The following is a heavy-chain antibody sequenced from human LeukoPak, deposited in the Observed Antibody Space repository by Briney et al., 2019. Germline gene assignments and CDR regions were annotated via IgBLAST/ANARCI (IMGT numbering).Heavy chain of an antibody. CDR2: INPSGGST. V-gene: IGHV1-46*01. D-gene: IGHD6-13*01. J-gene: IGHJ4*02. CDR1: GYTFTSYY. Sequence: ASVKVSCKASGYTFTSYYMHWVRQAPGQGLEWMRIINPSGGSTSYAQKFQGRVTMTRDTSTSTVYMELSSLRSEGTAVYYCAIIGGAAAGMGFDYWGQGTLVTVSS. CDR3: AIIGGAAAGMGFDY.